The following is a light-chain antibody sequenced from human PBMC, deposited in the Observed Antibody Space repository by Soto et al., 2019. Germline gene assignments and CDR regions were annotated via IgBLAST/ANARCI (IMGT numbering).Light chain of an antibody. CDR2: DAS. CDR3: HYYSAVWT. CDR1: QNISNY. V-gene: IGKV1-5*01. J-gene: IGKJ1*01. Sequence: DIQMTQSPSSLSASVGDRVTITCRTSQNISNYLNWYQHKSGKAPKVLIYDASSLESGVPSRFSGSGSGTHFILTISSLQPDDFATYYCHYYSAVWTFGQGTKVEIK.